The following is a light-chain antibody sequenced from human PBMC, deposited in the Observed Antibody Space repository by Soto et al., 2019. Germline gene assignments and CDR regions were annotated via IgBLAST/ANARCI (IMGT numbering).Light chain of an antibody. Sequence: DIPMTQSPSTVSASVGDRITITFRASQSINTWLAWYRQRPGEASQLLIYDVSTLAMGGPARFSGSGSGTDFTLSISRLQADDFATFDCQQYRTYSRTFGQGTKVEVK. CDR1: QSINTW. CDR3: QQYRTYSRT. V-gene: IGKV1-5*01. CDR2: DVS. J-gene: IGKJ1*01.